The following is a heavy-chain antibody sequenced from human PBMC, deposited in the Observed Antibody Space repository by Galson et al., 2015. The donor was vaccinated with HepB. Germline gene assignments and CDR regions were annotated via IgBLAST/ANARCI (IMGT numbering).Heavy chain of an antibody. V-gene: IGHV5-10-1*01. CDR2: IDPSDSYT. CDR1: GYSFTNYW. Sequence: QSGAEVKKPGESLSISCKGSGYSFTNYWIIWVRQMPGKGLEWMGRIDPSDSYTNYSPSFQGLVTISTDKSISTAYLHWSSLKASDNAMYFCARTARGGQLWAPYGLDVWGQGTTVIVS. CDR3: ARTARGGQLWAPYGLDV. D-gene: IGHD5-18*01. J-gene: IGHJ6*02.